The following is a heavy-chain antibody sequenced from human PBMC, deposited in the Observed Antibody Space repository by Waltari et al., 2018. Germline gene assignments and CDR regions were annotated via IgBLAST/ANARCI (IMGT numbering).Heavy chain of an antibody. D-gene: IGHD1-1*01. V-gene: IGHV5-51*01. CDR1: PFDFAIYV. CDR3: ARQKGRTESDGLDV. CDR2: IFPGDSDT. Sequence: VQLLPSGLEVDTSGESLKIACQGVPFDFAIYVIAWVRQMPGKDLEWMGIIFPGDSDTTYNPSCEGQGTISGDKSISTVHLQWSSLKASDTATYYCARQKGRTESDGLDVWGQGTTVKVSS. J-gene: IGHJ6*02.